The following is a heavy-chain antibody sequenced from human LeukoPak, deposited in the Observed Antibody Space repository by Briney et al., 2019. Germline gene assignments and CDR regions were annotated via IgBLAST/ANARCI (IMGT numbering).Heavy chain of an antibody. CDR1: GFTFSSYA. J-gene: IGHJ4*02. CDR3: AKDLFPHYYDSSGYYPSFDY. CDR2: ISGRGGST. V-gene: IGHV3-23*01. D-gene: IGHD3-22*01. Sequence: GGSLRLSCAASGFTFSSYAMSWVRQAPGKGLEWVSAISGRGGSTYYADSGKGRLTISRDNSKNTLYLQMSSLRAEDTAVYYCAKDLFPHYYDSSGYYPSFDYWGQGTLVTVYS.